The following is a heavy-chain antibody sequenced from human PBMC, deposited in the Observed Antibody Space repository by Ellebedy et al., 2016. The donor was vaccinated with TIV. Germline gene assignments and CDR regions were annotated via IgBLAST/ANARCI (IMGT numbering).Heavy chain of an antibody. Sequence: PGGSLRLSCAASGFTFSNAWMSWVRQAPGKGLEWVGRIKSKTDGGTTDYAAPGKGRFTISTDASKNTLYLQMNSLKTEDTAVYYCNTNRIDYSGECAGDYWGQGTLVTVSS. CDR3: NTNRIDYSGECAGDY. V-gene: IGHV3-15*01. D-gene: IGHD1-26*01. CDR2: IKSKTDGGTT. CDR1: GFTFSNAW. J-gene: IGHJ4*02.